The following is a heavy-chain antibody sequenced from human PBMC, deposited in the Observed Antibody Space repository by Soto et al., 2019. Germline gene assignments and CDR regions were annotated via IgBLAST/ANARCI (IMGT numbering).Heavy chain of an antibody. D-gene: IGHD3-10*01. CDR1: GGAISSYY. CDR2: IYYSGST. CDR3: ARLSMEARRDYFDY. V-gene: IGHV4-59*08. Sequence: QVQLQESGPGLVKPSETLSLTGTVSGGAISSYYWSWLRQPPGQGLEWIWYIYYSGSTNYTPSLKSRVTISVDTSKNQFSLKLSSVTAADTAVSYCARLSMEARRDYFDYWCQGTLVTVSS. J-gene: IGHJ4*02.